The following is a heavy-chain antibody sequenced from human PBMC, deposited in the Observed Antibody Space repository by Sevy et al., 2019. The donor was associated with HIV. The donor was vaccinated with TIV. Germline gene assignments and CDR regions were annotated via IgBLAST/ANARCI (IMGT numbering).Heavy chain of an antibody. Sequence: GGSLRLSCAASGFSYSSYGMHWVRQAPGKGLEWVAYIQYDGSNKDYADSVKGRFTISRDNSKNTLVLQMNSPRVEDTAVYYCVKEGGGEGGDHWGQGTLVTVSS. CDR2: IQYDGSNK. D-gene: IGHD2-21*01. CDR1: GFSYSSYG. J-gene: IGHJ4*02. V-gene: IGHV3-30*02. CDR3: VKEGGGEGGDH.